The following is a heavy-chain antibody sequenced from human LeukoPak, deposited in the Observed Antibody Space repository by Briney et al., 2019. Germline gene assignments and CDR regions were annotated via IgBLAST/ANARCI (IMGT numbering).Heavy chain of an antibody. Sequence: ASVKVSCKASGYTFTSYGISWVRQAPGQGLEWMGWISAYNGNTNYAQKLQGRVTMTTDTSTSTAYMELRSLRSDDTAVYYCARVPDSSFPIAVADSFDYWGQGTLVTVSS. CDR1: GYTFTSYG. D-gene: IGHD6-19*01. CDR3: ARVPDSSFPIAVADSFDY. V-gene: IGHV1-18*01. CDR2: ISAYNGNT. J-gene: IGHJ4*02.